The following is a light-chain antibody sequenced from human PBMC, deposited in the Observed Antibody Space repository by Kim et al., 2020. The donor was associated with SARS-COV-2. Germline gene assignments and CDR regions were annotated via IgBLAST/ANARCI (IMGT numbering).Light chain of an antibody. V-gene: IGLV2-14*03. CDR2: DVT. CDR1: SSDIGTYNY. Sequence: QSALTQPASVSGSPGQSITISCTGTSSDIGTYNYVSWYQQHPGNAPKLMIYDVTNRPSGVSDRFSGSKSGNTASLTISGLQAEDEADYHCRSYRSGSTLVVFGGGTQLTVL. CDR3: RSYRSGSTLVV. J-gene: IGLJ2*01.